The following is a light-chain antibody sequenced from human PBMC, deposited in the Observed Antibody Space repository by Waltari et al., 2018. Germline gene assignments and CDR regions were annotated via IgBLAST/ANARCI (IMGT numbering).Light chain of an antibody. V-gene: IGLV2-23*02. CDR3: CSYAGTTTWV. Sequence: QSALTQPASVSGSPGQSITISCTGTSSDVGSYTLVSWYQHPPGSAPKVMIYEVNKRPSGVSHRFYASKSGNTASLTISGLQAEDEADYYCCSYAGTTTWVFGGGTKLTVL. CDR1: SSDVGSYTL. J-gene: IGLJ3*02. CDR2: EVN.